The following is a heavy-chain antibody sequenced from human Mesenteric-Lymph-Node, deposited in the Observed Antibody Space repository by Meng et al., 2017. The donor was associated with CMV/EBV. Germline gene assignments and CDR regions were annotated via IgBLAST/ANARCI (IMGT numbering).Heavy chain of an antibody. CDR1: GFTFDDYG. J-gene: IGHJ3*02. V-gene: IGHV3-20*04. CDR3: NVVPASKYGFDI. Sequence: GGSLRLSCAVSGFTFDDYGMRWARQAPGKGLEWVSGISWNGDITGFADSVKGRFTVSRDNAKNSLYLQMNSLRGEDTAVYYCNVVPASKYGFDIWGQGTMVTVSS. D-gene: IGHD2-2*01. CDR2: ISWNGDIT.